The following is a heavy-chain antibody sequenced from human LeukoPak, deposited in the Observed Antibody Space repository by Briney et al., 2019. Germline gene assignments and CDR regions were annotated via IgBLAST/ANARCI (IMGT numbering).Heavy chain of an antibody. D-gene: IGHD2-2*01. V-gene: IGHV1-8*01. CDR3: ARAPMGTAALY. CDR1: GYTFTNFD. J-gene: IGHJ4*02. Sequence: GASVKVSCKASGYTFTNFDTNWVRQAPGQGLEWMGWMNPVSGNAGSAQKFQGRVTLTGDTSISTAYMELSSLRSDDTAVYYCARAPMGTAALYWGQGTLVTVSS. CDR2: MNPVSGNA.